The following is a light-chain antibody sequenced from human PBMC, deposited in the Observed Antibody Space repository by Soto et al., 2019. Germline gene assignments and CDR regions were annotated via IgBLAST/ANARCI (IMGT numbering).Light chain of an antibody. CDR1: SSDVGGYNY. CDR3: SSYTSSSTLYV. Sequence: QSVLTQPPSASGSPGQSVTISCTGTSSDVGGYNYVSWYQQHPGQAPKLLIYEVSKRPSGVPDRFSGSKSGNTASLTVSGLQAEDEADYYCSSYTSSSTLYVFGTGTKVTVL. CDR2: EVS. J-gene: IGLJ1*01. V-gene: IGLV2-8*01.